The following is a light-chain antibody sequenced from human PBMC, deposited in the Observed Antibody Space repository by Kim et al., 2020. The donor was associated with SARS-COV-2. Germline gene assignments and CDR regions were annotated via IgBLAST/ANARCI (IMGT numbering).Light chain of an antibody. CDR1: QSVSSN. Sequence: EIVMTQSPATLSVSPGERATLSCRASQSVSSNLAWYQQKPGQAPRLLIYGASTRATGIPARFSGSGSWTEFTLTISSLQSEDFAVYYCQQYNNWPTKFGQGTQVDIK. CDR3: QQYNNWPTK. CDR2: GAS. J-gene: IGKJ1*01. V-gene: IGKV3-15*01.